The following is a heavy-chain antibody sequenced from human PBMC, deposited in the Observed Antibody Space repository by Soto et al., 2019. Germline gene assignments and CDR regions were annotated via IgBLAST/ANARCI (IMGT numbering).Heavy chain of an antibody. CDR1: GFTFSSYW. CDR3: VRARTGGWYRPYYFDY. D-gene: IGHD6-19*01. J-gene: IGHJ4*02. Sequence: GGSLRLSCAASGFTFSSYWMSWVRQAPRKGLEWVANIKQDGSEIYYVDSVKGRFTISRDNAKNSLYLQMNSLRAEDTAVYYCVRARTGGWYRPYYFDYWGQGTLVTVSS. CDR2: IKQDGSEI. V-gene: IGHV3-7*01.